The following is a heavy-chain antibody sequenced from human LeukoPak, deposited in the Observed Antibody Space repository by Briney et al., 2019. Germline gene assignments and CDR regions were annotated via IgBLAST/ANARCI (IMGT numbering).Heavy chain of an antibody. Sequence: PSETLSLTCSVSGCPIISHYWSWIRQPPGKGLEWIGYIYSSGSTDYNPSLKSRVTISLDTSNHQFSLKLTSVTAADTAVYYCARHVGIHLWSLYFDYWGQGSLVTVSS. D-gene: IGHD5-18*01. CDR2: IYSSGST. V-gene: IGHV4-59*08. CDR1: GCPIISHY. CDR3: ARHVGIHLWSLYFDY. J-gene: IGHJ4*02.